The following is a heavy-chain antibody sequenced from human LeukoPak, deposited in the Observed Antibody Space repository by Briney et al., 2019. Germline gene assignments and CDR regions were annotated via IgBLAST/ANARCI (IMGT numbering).Heavy chain of an antibody. D-gene: IGHD6-19*01. J-gene: IGHJ6*03. CDR1: GGSFSGYY. CDR3: ASLAVAGTNYYYYCMDV. CDR2: INHSGST. Sequence: SETLSLTCAVYGGSFSGYYRSWIRQPPGKGLEWIGEINHSGSTNYNPSLKSRVTISVDTSKNQFSLKLSSVTAADTAVYYCASLAVAGTNYYYYCMDVWGKGTTVTASS. V-gene: IGHV4-34*01.